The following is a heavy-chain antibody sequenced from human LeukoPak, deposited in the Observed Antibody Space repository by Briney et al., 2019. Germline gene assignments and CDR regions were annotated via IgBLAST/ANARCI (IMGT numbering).Heavy chain of an antibody. CDR3: ARVRYYGSGSYRGWFDP. CDR2: INHSGST. J-gene: IGHJ5*02. CDR1: GGSFSGYY. D-gene: IGHD3-10*01. V-gene: IGHV4-34*01. Sequence: SETLSLTCAVYGGSFSGYYWSWIRQPPGKGLEWIGEINHSGSTNYNPSLKSRVTISVDTSKNQFSLKLGSVTAADTAVYYCARVRYYGSGSYRGWFDPLGPGNPGHRPL.